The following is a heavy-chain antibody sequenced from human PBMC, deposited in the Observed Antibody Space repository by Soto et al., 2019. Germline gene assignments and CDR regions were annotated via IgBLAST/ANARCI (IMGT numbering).Heavy chain of an antibody. Sequence: SETLSLTCTVSGGSISTSSYYWDWIRQPPGKGLEWIGCFYYSGSTYYNPSLKSRVTISVDTSKNQFSLKLSSVTAADTAVYYCARRGTITVAMDFWGQGTLVTVSS. CDR1: GGSISTSSYY. V-gene: IGHV4-39*01. J-gene: IGHJ4*02. CDR2: FYYSGST. D-gene: IGHD2-2*01. CDR3: ARRGTITVAMDF.